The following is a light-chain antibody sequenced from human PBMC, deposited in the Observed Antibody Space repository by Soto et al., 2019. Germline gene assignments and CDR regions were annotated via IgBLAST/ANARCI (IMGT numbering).Light chain of an antibody. CDR3: QQYGRPPQT. CDR2: GAA. Sequence: EIVLTQSPGTLSLSPGERATLSCRASQSVDSSYLAWYQQKPGQAPRLLIYGAASRATGISARFSGSGSGTDFSLTISRLDPEDSAVYYCQQYGRPPQTFGQGTKVEI. J-gene: IGKJ1*01. V-gene: IGKV3-20*01. CDR1: QSVDSSY.